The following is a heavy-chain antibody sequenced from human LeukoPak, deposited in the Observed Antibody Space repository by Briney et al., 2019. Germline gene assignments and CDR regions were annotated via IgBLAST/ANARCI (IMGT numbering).Heavy chain of an antibody. CDR3: AGRAILRGVRSHNLGIDV. J-gene: IGHJ6*01. CDR2: ISYDGSNK. CDR1: GFTFSSYA. Sequence: GGSLRLSCAASGFTFSSYAMHWVRQAPGKGLEWVAVISYDGSNKYYADSVKGRFTISRDNSKNTLYLQMNGLRVDDTAVYYWAGRAILRGVRSHNLGIDVLGQRATVTVSS. D-gene: IGHD3-10*01. V-gene: IGHV3-30-3*01.